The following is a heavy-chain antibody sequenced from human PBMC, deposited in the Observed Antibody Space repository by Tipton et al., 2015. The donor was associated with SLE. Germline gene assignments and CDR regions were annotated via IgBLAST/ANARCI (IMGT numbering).Heavy chain of an antibody. D-gene: IGHD2-21*01. CDR3: ARRPLGCSLGVCSERGVFDY. CDR2: IYYSGST. CDR1: GGSISSFTYY. V-gene: IGHV4-39*01. Sequence: TLSLTCTVSGGSISSFTYYWAWIRQPPGKGLEWIGTIYYSGSTYYNPSLKSRVTISVDTSKDQFSLKLSSVTAADTAVYYCARRPLGCSLGVCSERGVFDYWGQGTLVTVSS. J-gene: IGHJ4*02.